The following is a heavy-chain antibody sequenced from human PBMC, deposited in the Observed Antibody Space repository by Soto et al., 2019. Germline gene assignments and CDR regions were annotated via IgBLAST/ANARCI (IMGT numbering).Heavy chain of an antibody. D-gene: IGHD2-15*01. CDR3: ARGFSDCSGGSCSKS. J-gene: IGHJ5*02. CDR1: GYTFTSYD. Sequence: ASVKVSCKASGYTFTSYDIDWVRQATGQGLEWMGWMNPNSGNTGYAQKFQGRVTMTRNTSISTAYMELSSLRSEDTAVYYCARGFSDCSGGSCSKSWGQGTLVTVSS. V-gene: IGHV1-8*01. CDR2: MNPNSGNT.